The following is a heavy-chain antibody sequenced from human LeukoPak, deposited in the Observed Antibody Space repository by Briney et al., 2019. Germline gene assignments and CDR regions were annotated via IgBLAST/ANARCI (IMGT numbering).Heavy chain of an antibody. CDR1: GFTFSDYY. CDR3: AREDQSLTAAGNNWFDP. V-gene: IGHV3-11*05. CDR2: ISSSSSYT. D-gene: IGHD6-13*01. Sequence: AGRSLRLSCAASGFTFSDYYMSWIRQAPGKGLEWVSYISSSSSYTNYADSVKGRFTISRDNAKNSLYLQMNSLRAEDTAVYYCAREDQSLTAAGNNWFDPWGQGTLVTVSS. J-gene: IGHJ5*02.